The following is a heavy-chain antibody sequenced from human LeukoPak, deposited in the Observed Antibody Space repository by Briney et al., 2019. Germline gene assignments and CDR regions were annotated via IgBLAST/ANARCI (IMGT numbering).Heavy chain of an antibody. D-gene: IGHD2-15*01. CDR3: AIQGSVTCSGGSCPLEYYYGMDV. CDR1: RGTFSSYA. CDR2: IIPIFGTA. V-gene: IGHV1-69*01. J-gene: IGHJ6*04. Sequence: SVKVSCKASRGTFSSYAISWVRQAPGQGLEWMGGIIPIFGTANYAQKFQGRVTITADESTSTAYMELSSLRSEDTAVYYCAIQGSVTCSGGSCPLEYYYGMDVWGKGTTVTVSS.